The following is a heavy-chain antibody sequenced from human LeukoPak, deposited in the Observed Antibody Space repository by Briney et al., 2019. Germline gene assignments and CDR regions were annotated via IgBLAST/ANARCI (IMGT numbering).Heavy chain of an antibody. V-gene: IGHV4-34*01. Sequence: PSETLSLTCAVYGGSFSGYYWSWIRQPPWKGLEWIGEINHSGSTNYNPSLKSRVTISVDTSKNQFSLKLSSVTAADTAVYYCARGNSYGVDYWGQGTLVTVSS. J-gene: IGHJ4*02. CDR3: ARGNSYGVDY. CDR2: INHSGST. CDR1: GGSFSGYY. D-gene: IGHD5-18*01.